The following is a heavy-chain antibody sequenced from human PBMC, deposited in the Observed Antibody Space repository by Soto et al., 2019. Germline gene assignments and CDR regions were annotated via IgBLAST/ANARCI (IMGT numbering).Heavy chain of an antibody. CDR3: ARGSTTGTTPTGLPYYYGMDV. D-gene: IGHD1-1*01. V-gene: IGHV1-2*04. CDR2: INPNSGGT. J-gene: IGHJ6*02. Sequence: EASVKVSCKASGYTFTGYYMHWVRQAPGQGLEWMGWINPNSGGTNYAQKFQGWVTMTRDTSISTAYMELSRLRSDDTAVYYCARGSTTGTTPTGLPYYYGMDVWGQGTTVTVSS. CDR1: GYTFTGYY.